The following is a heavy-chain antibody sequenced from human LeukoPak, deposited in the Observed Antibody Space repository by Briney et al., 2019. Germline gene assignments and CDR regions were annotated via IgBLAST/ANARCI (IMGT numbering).Heavy chain of an antibody. CDR3: ARDGRGAAAAPGYYYYYMDV. J-gene: IGHJ6*03. CDR1: GGSISSYY. CDR2: IYTSGST. V-gene: IGHV4-4*07. Sequence: KTSETLSLTCTVSGGSISSYYWSWIRQPAGKGLEWIGRIYTSGSTNYNPSLKSRVTMSVDTSKNQFSLKLSSVAAADTAVYYCARDGRGAAAAPGYYYYYMDVWGKGTTVTVSS. D-gene: IGHD6-13*01.